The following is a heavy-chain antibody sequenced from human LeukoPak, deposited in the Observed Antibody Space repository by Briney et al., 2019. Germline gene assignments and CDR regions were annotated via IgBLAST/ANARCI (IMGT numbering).Heavy chain of an antibody. V-gene: IGHV1-8*01. CDR3: ARGPRGGAGVRHLNS. Sequence: GASVNVSCKASVYTFTRYHINWVRQATGQRREWMGGMNPNSGNTGYAQKLQCRVTMTRNTPITTPHMDLSNLRYDGTAVYYCARGPRGGAGVRHLNSWGQGTLVTVSS. D-gene: IGHD3-10*01. CDR2: MNPNSGNT. CDR1: VYTFTRYH. J-gene: IGHJ4*02.